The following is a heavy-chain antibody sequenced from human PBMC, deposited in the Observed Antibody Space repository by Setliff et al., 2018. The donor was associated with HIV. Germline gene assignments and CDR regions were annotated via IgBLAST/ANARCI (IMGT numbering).Heavy chain of an antibody. J-gene: IGHJ3*01. CDR2: ISGGSTSHM. CDR3: AKPANGG. Sequence: GGSLRLSCAASGFSFSNAWISWVRQAPGKGLEWVSYISGGSTSHMNYADSVKVRFTISRDNAKNSLYLQMNSLRAEDTAVYYCAKPANGGWGQGTMVTVSS. CDR1: GFSFSNAW. V-gene: IGHV3-11*06.